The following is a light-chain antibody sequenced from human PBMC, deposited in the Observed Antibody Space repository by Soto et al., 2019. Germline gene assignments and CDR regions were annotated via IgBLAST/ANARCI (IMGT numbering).Light chain of an antibody. Sequence: QSALTQPASVSGSPGQSITISCTGTSSDIGAYNYVSWYQQHPGKAPKLMIYAVTDRPSGVSSRFSGSKSANTASLTISGLQAEDEADYYCSSYTSSSTLFGTGTKLTVL. J-gene: IGLJ1*01. CDR3: SSYTSSSTL. CDR1: SSDIGAYNY. V-gene: IGLV2-14*01. CDR2: AVT.